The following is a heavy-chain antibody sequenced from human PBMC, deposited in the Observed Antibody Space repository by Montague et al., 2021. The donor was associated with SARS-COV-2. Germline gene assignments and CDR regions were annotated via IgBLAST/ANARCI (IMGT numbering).Heavy chain of an antibody. CDR3: ARTLEVGLDFWCGISDWSFDL. Sequence: SLRLSCAASGSTLSTHTLNWVRQAPGKGLEWVSRIGHRGGEIPYADSVTGRVTISRDSAKNSLYLQLTSLRAEDTAVYFCARTLEVGLDFWCGISDWSFDLWGRGTMVRVSA. V-gene: IGHV3-21*01. J-gene: IGHJ2*01. CDR2: IGHRGGEI. CDR1: GSTLSTHT. D-gene: IGHD3-3*01.